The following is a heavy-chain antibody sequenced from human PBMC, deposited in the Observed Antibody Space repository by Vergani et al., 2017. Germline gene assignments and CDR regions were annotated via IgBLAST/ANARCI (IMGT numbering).Heavy chain of an antibody. Sequence: QVQLVQSGAEVKKPGSSVKVSCKASGGTFSSYAISWVRQAPGQGLEWMGGIIPIFGTANYAQKFQGRVTITADESTSTAYMELSSLRSDDTAVYYCARGSSGWYLSSFDYWGQGTLVTVSS. CDR3: ARGSSGWYLSSFDY. D-gene: IGHD6-19*01. V-gene: IGHV1-69*01. CDR1: GGTFSSYA. J-gene: IGHJ4*02. CDR2: IIPIFGTA.